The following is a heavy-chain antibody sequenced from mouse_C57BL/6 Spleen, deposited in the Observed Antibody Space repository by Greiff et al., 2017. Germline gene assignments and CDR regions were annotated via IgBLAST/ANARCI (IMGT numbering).Heavy chain of an antibody. J-gene: IGHJ2*01. CDR3: ARRFQAAQATYFDY. CDR1: GFTFSSYT. D-gene: IGHD3-2*02. Sequence: EVMLVESGGGLVKPGGSLKLSCAASGFTFSSYTMSWVRQTPEKRLEWVATISGGGGNTYYPDSVKGRFTISRDNAKNTLYLQMSSLRSEDTAVYYCARRFQAAQATYFDYWGQGTTLTVSS. CDR2: ISGGGGNT. V-gene: IGHV5-9*01.